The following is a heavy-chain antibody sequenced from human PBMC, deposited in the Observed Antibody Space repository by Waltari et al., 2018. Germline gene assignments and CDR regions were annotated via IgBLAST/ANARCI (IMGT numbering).Heavy chain of an antibody. CDR3: AKEGVTTTVTTYDYYYYYMDV. J-gene: IGHJ6*03. Sequence: QVQLVESGGGVVQPGRSLRLSCAASGFTFSSYGMHWVRQAPGKGLEWVAVISYEGSNKYYADSVKGRFTISRDNSKNTLYLQMNSLRAEDTAVYYCAKEGVTTTVTTYDYYYYYMDVWGKGTTVTVSS. CDR2: ISYEGSNK. CDR1: GFTFSSYG. V-gene: IGHV3-30*18. D-gene: IGHD4-17*01.